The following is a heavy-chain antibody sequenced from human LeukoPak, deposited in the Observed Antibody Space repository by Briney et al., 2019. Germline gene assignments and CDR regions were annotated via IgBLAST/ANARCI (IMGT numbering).Heavy chain of an antibody. D-gene: IGHD2-2*01. CDR2: INQDESKK. J-gene: IGHJ4*02. V-gene: IGHV3-7*01. CDR3: ARDHAYRTDY. CDR1: GFSFSNDW. Sequence: PGGSLRLSCAVSGFSFSNDWMCWVRQAPGKGLEWVANINQDESKKYYVDSVKGRFTISRGNAKNSLYLQMSSLRAEDTAVYYCARDHAYRTDYWGQGTPVTVSS.